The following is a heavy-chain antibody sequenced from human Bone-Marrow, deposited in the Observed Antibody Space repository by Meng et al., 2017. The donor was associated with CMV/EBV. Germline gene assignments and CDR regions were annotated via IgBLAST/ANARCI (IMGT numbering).Heavy chain of an antibody. CDR2: IIPIFGTT. CDR1: GGTFSSYA. D-gene: IGHD3-3*01. J-gene: IGHJ5*02. V-gene: IGHV1-69*06. CDR3: ARVDDFWSGYYAPWGWFDA. Sequence: SVKVSCKASGGTFSSYAISWVRQAPGQGLEWMGGIIPIFGTTNYAQKFQGRVTITADKSTSTAYMELSSLRSEDTAVYYCARVDDFWSGYYAPWGWFDAWGQGTLVTVSS.